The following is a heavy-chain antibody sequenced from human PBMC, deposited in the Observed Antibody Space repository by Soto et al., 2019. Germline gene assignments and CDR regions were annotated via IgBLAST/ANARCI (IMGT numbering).Heavy chain of an antibody. CDR3: ARGGVLLWFGEFDY. CDR2: ISYDGSNK. D-gene: IGHD3-10*01. J-gene: IGHJ4*02. CDR1: GFTFSSYA. V-gene: IGHV3-30-3*01. Sequence: QVQLVESGGGVVQPGRSLRLSCAASGFTFSSYAMHWVRQAPGKGLEWVAVISYDGSNKYYADSVKGRFTISRDNSKNPLYLQMNSLRAEDTAVYYCARGGVLLWFGEFDYWGQGTLVTVSS.